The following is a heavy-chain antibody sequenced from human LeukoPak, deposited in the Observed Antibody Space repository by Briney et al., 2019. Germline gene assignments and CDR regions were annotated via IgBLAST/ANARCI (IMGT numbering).Heavy chain of an antibody. V-gene: IGHV3-21*01. Sequence: GGSLRLSCATSGFTFSSYWMTWVRQAPGKGLEWVSSISSSSAYIYYEDSVKGRFSISRDNAKNSLYLQIHSLRAEDTAVYYCARDRNYGTFDFWGQGTLVTVSS. CDR1: GFTFSSYW. J-gene: IGHJ4*02. D-gene: IGHD4-17*01. CDR3: ARDRNYGTFDF. CDR2: ISSSSAYI.